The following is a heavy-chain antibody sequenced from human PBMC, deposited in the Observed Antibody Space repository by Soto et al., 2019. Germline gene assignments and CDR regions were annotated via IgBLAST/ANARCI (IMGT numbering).Heavy chain of an antibody. J-gene: IGHJ6*03. CDR3: ASSEAVPTTTYYYWYIDV. CDR1: GYTFTDYY. CDR2: MNPSGGVT. V-gene: IGHV1-46*03. D-gene: IGHD2-2*01. Sequence: QVQLVQSGAEVKKPGASVRISCKASGYTFTDYYLHWVRQAPGQGLEWMGIMNPSGGVTSYAQKFQGRVAVTRDTSTSTVYMQRSSLRSEDTAVYYCASSEAVPTTTYYYWYIDVWGKGTMVTVSS.